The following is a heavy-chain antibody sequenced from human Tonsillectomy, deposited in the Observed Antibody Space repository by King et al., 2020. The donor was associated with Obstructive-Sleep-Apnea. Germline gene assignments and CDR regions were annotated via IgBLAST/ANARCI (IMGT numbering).Heavy chain of an antibody. Sequence: HVQLPQWGAGLLKPSETLSLTCAVYGGSFSGYYWSWIRQPPGKGLEWIGEINHSGSTNYNPSLKSRVTISVDTSKNQFSLKLSSVTAADTAVYYCARGDYYDSSGYPNDAFDIWGQGTMVTVSS. D-gene: IGHD3-22*01. CDR2: INHSGST. J-gene: IGHJ3*02. CDR3: ARGDYYDSSGYPNDAFDI. CDR1: GGSFSGYY. V-gene: IGHV4-34*01.